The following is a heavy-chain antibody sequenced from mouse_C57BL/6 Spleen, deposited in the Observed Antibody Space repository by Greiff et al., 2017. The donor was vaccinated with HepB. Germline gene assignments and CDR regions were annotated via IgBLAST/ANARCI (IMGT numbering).Heavy chain of an antibody. CDR2: IDPSDSYT. V-gene: IGHV1-69*01. CDR1: GYTFPSYW. CDR3: AGGKRYYFDY. J-gene: IGHJ2*01. Sequence: QVQLQQPGAELVMPGASVKLSCKASGYTFPSYWMHWVKQRPGQGLEWIGEIDPSDSYTNYNQKFKGKSTLTVDKSSSTAYMQLSSLTSEDSAVYYCAGGKRYYFDYWGQGTTLTVSS. D-gene: IGHD2-1*01.